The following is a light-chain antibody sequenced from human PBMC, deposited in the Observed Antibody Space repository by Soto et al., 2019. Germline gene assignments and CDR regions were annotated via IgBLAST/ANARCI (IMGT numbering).Light chain of an antibody. V-gene: IGLV2-18*02. CDR2: DVT. Sequence: QSVLTQPPSVSGSPGQSVAISCTGTSSDVGTYNRVSWYQQPPGTAPKLMIYDVTNRPSGVPDRFSGSKSGNTASLTISGLQAEDEADYYCRSFTSSNTYVFGTGTKV. J-gene: IGLJ1*01. CDR3: RSFTSSNTYV. CDR1: SSDVGTYNR.